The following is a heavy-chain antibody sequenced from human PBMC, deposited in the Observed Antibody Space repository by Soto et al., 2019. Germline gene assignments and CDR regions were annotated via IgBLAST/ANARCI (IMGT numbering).Heavy chain of an antibody. V-gene: IGHV4-31*03. D-gene: IGHD3-22*01. J-gene: IGHJ3*02. Sequence: QVQLQETGPGLVKPSQTLALTCIVSGDSISSGHYYWSWIRQFQGKGLEWIGYASYSGSYFYSPFLQSRIIISVDSSRNQFPLKLSSVTAADTAICACAREMLDFCDYYSGPFDIWGHGTMVTVSS. CDR1: GDSISSGHYY. CDR2: ASYSGSY. CDR3: AREMLDFCDYYSGPFDI.